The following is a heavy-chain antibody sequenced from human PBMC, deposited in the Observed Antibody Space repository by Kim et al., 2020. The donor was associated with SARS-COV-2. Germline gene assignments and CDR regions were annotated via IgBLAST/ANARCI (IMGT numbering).Heavy chain of an antibody. V-gene: IGHV3-7*01. Sequence: GGSLRLSCAASGFTFSSYWMSWVRQAPGKGLEWVANIKQDGSEKYYVDSVKGRFTISRDNAKNSLYLQMNSLRAEDTAVYYCARGRGGYGYYWFDPWGQGTLVTVSS. CDR2: IKQDGSEK. CDR3: ARGRGGYGYYWFDP. CDR1: GFTFSSYW. J-gene: IGHJ5*02. D-gene: IGHD5-18*01.